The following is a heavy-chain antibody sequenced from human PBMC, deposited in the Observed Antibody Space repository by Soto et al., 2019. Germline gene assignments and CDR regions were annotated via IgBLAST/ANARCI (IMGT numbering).Heavy chain of an antibody. V-gene: IGHV3-23*01. Sequence: GGSLRLSCAASGSTFSIFAMSWVRQAPGKGLEWVSAIGGSGGNTYYADSVKGRFTISRDDSKNTLDLQMNSLRAEDTAVYYCANTAGYDYVWGSSGLDPWGQGTLVTVSS. J-gene: IGHJ5*02. D-gene: IGHD3-16*01. CDR3: ANTAGYDYVWGSSGLDP. CDR1: GSTFSIFA. CDR2: IGGSGGNT.